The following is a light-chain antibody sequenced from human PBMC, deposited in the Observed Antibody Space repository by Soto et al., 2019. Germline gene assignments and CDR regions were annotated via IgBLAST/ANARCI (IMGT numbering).Light chain of an antibody. V-gene: IGKV3-15*01. J-gene: IGKJ1*01. CDR2: ASS. Sequence: EIVLTQSPATLSVSPGERATLSCKASQSVSRNLAWYQQKPGQAPRLLIYASSTRATGIPDRFSGSASGTEFNLSISSLQSEDFAVYYCQQYHDWQTFGQGTKVEV. CDR3: QQYHDWQT. CDR1: QSVSRN.